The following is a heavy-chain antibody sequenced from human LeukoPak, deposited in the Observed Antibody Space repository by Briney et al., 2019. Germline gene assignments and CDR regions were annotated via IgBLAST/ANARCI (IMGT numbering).Heavy chain of an antibody. V-gene: IGHV3-30*04. J-gene: IGHJ6*03. Sequence: SGGSLRLSCAASGFTFSSYAMHWVRQAPGKGLEWVAVISYDGSNKYYADSVKGRFTISRDNSKNTLYLQMNSLRAEDTAVYYCARDGSGYDWYYYYYYYMDVWGKGTTVTVSS. CDR3: ARDGSGYDWYYYYYYYMDV. CDR1: GFTFSSYA. CDR2: ISYDGSNK. D-gene: IGHD5-12*01.